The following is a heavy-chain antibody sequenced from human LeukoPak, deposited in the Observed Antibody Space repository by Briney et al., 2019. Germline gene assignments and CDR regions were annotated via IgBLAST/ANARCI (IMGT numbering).Heavy chain of an antibody. V-gene: IGHV1-8*01. CDR2: MNPNSGNT. D-gene: IGHD3-10*01. CDR3: ARGSFRYYGSGSSNWFDP. J-gene: IGHJ5*02. CDR1: GYTFTSSD. Sequence: GASVKVSCKASGYTFTSSDIYWVRQATGQGLEWMGWMNPNSGNTGYAQKFQGRVTMTRNTSISTAYMELSSLRSEDTAVYYCARGSFRYYGSGSSNWFDPWGQGTLVTVSS.